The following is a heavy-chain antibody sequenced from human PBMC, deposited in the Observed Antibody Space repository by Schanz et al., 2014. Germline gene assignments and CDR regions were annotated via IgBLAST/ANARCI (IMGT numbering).Heavy chain of an antibody. CDR3: AKLAPTAAYLDS. J-gene: IGHJ5*01. V-gene: IGHV3-11*01. CDR2: ISDSGDST. CDR1: GFTFSDYY. Sequence: QVQLVDSGGGLVKPGGSLRLSCAASGFTFSDYYMTWIRQAPGKGLEWVSDISDSGDSTHYADSVKGRFTISRDNAKNSLFLQMNSLSAKDTAVYYCAKLAPTAAYLDSWGLGTLVTVSS. D-gene: IGHD2-2*01.